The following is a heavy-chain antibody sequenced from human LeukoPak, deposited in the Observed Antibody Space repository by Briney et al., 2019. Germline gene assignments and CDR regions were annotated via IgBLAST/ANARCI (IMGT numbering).Heavy chain of an antibody. CDR1: GFTVSSNY. CDR3: AKPPGMTTVPFDY. D-gene: IGHD4-17*01. J-gene: IGHJ4*02. CDR2: ISGSGGST. V-gene: IGHV3-23*01. Sequence: PGGSLRLSCAASGFTVSSNYMSWVRQAPGKGLEWVSAISGSGGSTYYADSVKGRFTISRDNSKNTLYLQMNSLRAEDTAVYYCAKPPGMTTVPFDYWGQGTLVTVSS.